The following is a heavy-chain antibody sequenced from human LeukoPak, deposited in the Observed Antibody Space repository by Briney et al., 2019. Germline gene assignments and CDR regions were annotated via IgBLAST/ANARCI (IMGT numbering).Heavy chain of an antibody. CDR1: GFTFSSYS. V-gene: IGHV3-48*01. CDR2: ISSSSTI. CDR3: ARAPGTMIVVDY. J-gene: IGHJ4*02. Sequence: GGSLRLSCAASGFTFSSYSMNWVRQAPGKGLEWVSYISSSSTIYYADSVKGRFTISRDNAKNSLYLQMNSLRAEDTAVYYCARAPGTMIVVDYWGQGTLVTVSS. D-gene: IGHD3-22*01.